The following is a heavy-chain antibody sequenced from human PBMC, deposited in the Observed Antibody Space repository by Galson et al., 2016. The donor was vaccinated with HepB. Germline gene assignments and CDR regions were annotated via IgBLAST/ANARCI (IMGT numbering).Heavy chain of an antibody. J-gene: IGHJ4*02. CDR1: GLTFRNYA. CDR2: IDGPTPNT. V-gene: IGHV3-23*01. Sequence: SLRLSCAASGLTFRNYALSWARLAPGKGLEWVSHIDGPTPNTHYADSVRGRFSIYRDNSRDTLYLQMDSLTAEDSAIYYCTTWLSHHFDYWGQGTRVTVSS. D-gene: IGHD6-19*01. CDR3: TTWLSHHFDY.